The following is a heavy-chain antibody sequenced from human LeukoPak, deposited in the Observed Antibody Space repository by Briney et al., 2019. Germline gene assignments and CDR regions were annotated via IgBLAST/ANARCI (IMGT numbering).Heavy chain of an antibody. CDR3: ARGIKDTMVRGVILWFG. CDR2: IHSSGST. CDR1: GGSISNYY. J-gene: IGHJ4*02. D-gene: IGHD3-10*01. Sequence: PSETLSLTCTVSGGSISNYYWSWLRQPPGKGLEWIGYIHSSGSTNYNPSLKSRVTISVDTSKNQFSLKLSSVTAADTAVYYCARGIKDTMVRGVILWFGWGQGTLVTVSS. V-gene: IGHV4-59*01.